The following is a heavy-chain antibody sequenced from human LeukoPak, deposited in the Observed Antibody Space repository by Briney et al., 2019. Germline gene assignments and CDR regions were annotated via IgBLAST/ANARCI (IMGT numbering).Heavy chain of an antibody. J-gene: IGHJ4*02. V-gene: IGHV3-23*01. D-gene: IGHD3-3*01. CDR3: AKHPYNDFWSGYYKGFDY. CDR2: ISGSGGST. CDR1: GFTFSSYA. Sequence: GGSLRLSCAASGFTFSSYAMSWVRQAPGKGLEWVSAISGSGGSTYYADSVKGRFTISRDNSKNTLYLQMNSLRAEDTAVYYCAKHPYNDFWSGYYKGFDYWGQGTLVTVSS.